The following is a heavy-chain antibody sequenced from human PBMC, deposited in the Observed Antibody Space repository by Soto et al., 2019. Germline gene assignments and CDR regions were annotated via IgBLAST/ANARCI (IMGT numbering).Heavy chain of an antibody. Sequence: EVQLVESGGGLVKPGGSLRLSCAASGFTFSSYSMNWVRQAPGKELEWVSSISSSSSYIYYADSVKGRFTISRDNAKNSLYLQMNSLRAEDTAVYYCARGDQKRVAALFDYWGQGTLVTVSS. J-gene: IGHJ4*02. CDR2: ISSSSSYI. D-gene: IGHD2-15*01. CDR1: GFTFSSYS. CDR3: ARGDQKRVAALFDY. V-gene: IGHV3-21*01.